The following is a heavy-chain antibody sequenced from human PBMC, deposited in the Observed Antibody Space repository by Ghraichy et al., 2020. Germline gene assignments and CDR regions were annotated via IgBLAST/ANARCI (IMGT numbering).Heavy chain of an antibody. V-gene: IGHV1-18*01. D-gene: IGHD1-7*01. Sequence: ASVKVSCKTSGYSFTNYGITWVRQAPGQGLECMGWITTSKGNTHSAQKLQGRVTMTADTSTSTVYMELTSLTYDDTAVYYCARGINYFDPWGQGTLVTVSS. J-gene: IGHJ5*02. CDR2: ITTSKGNT. CDR3: ARGINYFDP. CDR1: GYSFTNYG.